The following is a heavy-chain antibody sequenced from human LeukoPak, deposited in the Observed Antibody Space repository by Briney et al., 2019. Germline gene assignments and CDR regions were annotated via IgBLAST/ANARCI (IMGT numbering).Heavy chain of an antibody. V-gene: IGHV4-34*01. J-gene: IGHJ4*02. CDR1: GGSFSGYY. D-gene: IGHD5-24*01. CDR2: INHSGST. CDR3: ARGPLRRDGYNPPAP. Sequence: SETLSLTCAGYGGSFSGYYWSWIRQPPGKGLEWSGEINHSGSTNYNPSLKSRVTISVDSSKNQFSLKLSSVPAADTAVYYCARGPLRRDGYNPPAPWGQGTLVTVSS.